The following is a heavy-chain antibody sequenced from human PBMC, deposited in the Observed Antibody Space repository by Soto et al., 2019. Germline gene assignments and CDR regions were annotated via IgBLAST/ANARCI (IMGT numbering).Heavy chain of an antibody. D-gene: IGHD4-17*01. V-gene: IGHV3-33*01. CDR1: GFTFSTNG. CDR2: IWYDGSNE. J-gene: IGHJ4*02. CDR3: GRGVDYRDYAIDY. Sequence: QVQLVESGGGVVQPGRSLRLSCAASGFTFSTNGMHWVRQAPGKGLEWVAVIWYDGSNEYFADSVKGRFTISRDNSKNTLFLQMDSLRAEDTAVYYCGRGVDYRDYAIDYWGQGTLVTVSS.